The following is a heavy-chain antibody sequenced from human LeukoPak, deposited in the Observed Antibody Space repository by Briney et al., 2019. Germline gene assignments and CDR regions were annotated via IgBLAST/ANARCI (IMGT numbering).Heavy chain of an antibody. D-gene: IGHD3-16*01. CDR3: ATSDQIIMMDAFDI. CDR2: ITWDAAKI. J-gene: IGHJ3*02. V-gene: IGHV3-20*04. CDR1: GFTFEHYG. Sequence: GGPLRLSCAASGFTFEHYGMSWVRQAPGKGLEWVSGITWDAAKIGYADSVKGRFTISRDNAKKSLYVQMHSLRAEDTALYYCATSDQIIMMDAFDIWGQGTMVIVSS.